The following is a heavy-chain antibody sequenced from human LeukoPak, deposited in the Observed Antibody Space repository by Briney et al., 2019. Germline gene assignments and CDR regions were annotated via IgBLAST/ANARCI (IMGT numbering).Heavy chain of an antibody. CDR1: GFTFSSYA. CDR3: ARGPQNYYDSSGPEDY. CDR2: ISYDGSNK. Sequence: GGSLRLSCAASGFTFSSYAMHWVRQAPGKGLEWVAVISYDGSNKYYADSVKGRSTISRDNSKNTLYLQMNSLRAEDTAVYYCARGPQNYYDSSGPEDYWGQGTLVTVSS. V-gene: IGHV3-30-3*01. J-gene: IGHJ4*02. D-gene: IGHD3-22*01.